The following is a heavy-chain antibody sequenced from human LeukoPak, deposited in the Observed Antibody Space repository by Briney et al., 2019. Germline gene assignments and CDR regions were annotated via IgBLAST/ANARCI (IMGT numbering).Heavy chain of an antibody. V-gene: IGHV1-69*13. CDR3: ARDGEYGDPYYYYYYYMDV. Sequence: GASVKVSCRASGSTFSSYAISWVRQAPGQGLEWMGGIIPIFGTANYAQKFQGRVTITADESTSTAYMELSSLRSEDTAVYYCARDGEYGDPYYYYYYYMDVWGKGTTVTVSS. CDR1: GSTFSSYA. J-gene: IGHJ6*03. CDR2: IIPIFGTA. D-gene: IGHD4-17*01.